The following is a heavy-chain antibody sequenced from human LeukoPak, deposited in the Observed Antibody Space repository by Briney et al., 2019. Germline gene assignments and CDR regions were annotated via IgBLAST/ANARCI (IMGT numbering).Heavy chain of an antibody. D-gene: IGHD6-19*01. CDR2: ISSNGGST. Sequence: GGSLRLSCAASGFSFSSYAMHWVRQAPGKGLEYVSAISSNGGSTYYANSVKGRFTISRDNSKNTLYLQMGSLRAEDMAVYYCARVDSSGWYDYWGQGTLVTVSS. CDR3: ARVDSSGWYDY. J-gene: IGHJ4*02. V-gene: IGHV3-64*01. CDR1: GFSFSSYA.